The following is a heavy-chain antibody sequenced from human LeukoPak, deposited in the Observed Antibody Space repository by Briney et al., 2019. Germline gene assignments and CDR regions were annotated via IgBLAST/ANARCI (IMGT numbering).Heavy chain of an antibody. D-gene: IGHD1-26*01. Sequence: SQTLSLTCAISGDSVSSNSAAWNWIRQSPSRGLEWLGRTCYRSKWYNDYAVSVKSRITINPDTSKNQFSLQLNSVTPEDTAVYYCARGTSYQYYYYYYYMDVWGKGTTVTVSS. CDR2: TCYRSKWYN. V-gene: IGHV6-1*01. J-gene: IGHJ6*03. CDR1: GDSVSSNSAA. CDR3: ARGTSYQYYYYYYYMDV.